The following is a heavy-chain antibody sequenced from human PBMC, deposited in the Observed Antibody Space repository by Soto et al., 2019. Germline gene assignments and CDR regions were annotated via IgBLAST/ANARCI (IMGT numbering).Heavy chain of an antibody. CDR2: ISGSGGST. CDR1: VFTFSRYA. CDR3: AKDPSSGYPPDGHY. Sequence: GGSLRLSCADSVFTFSRYAMSWVRQAPGKGLEWVSAISGSGGSTYYADSVKGRFTISRDNSKNTLYLQMNSLRAEDTAVYYCAKDPSSGYPPDGHYWGQGTLVTVSS. D-gene: IGHD5-12*01. J-gene: IGHJ4*02. V-gene: IGHV3-23*01.